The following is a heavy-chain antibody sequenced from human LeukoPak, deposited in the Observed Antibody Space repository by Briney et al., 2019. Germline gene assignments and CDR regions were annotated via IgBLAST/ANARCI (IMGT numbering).Heavy chain of an antibody. J-gene: IGHJ3*02. Sequence: SETLSLTCTVSGGSISSYYWTWIRQPAGKGLEWIGRVYATGSTNYNPSLKSRVTMSVDTSNNQFSLKLSSVTAADTAVYYCARQGRRAFDIWGQGTMVTVSP. CDR2: VYATGST. V-gene: IGHV4-4*07. CDR3: ARQGRRAFDI. CDR1: GGSISSYY.